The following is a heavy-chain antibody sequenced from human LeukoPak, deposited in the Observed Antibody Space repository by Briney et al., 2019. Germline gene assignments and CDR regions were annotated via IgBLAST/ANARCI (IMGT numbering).Heavy chain of an antibody. V-gene: IGHV4-59*01. CDR3: ARAQQWLVPNFDY. J-gene: IGHJ4*02. CDR1: GGSISSYY. CDR2: IYYSGNT. D-gene: IGHD6-19*01. Sequence: SETLSLTCTVSGGSISSYYWNWIRQPPGKGLEWIGYIYYSGNTNYNPSLKSRVTISVDTSKNQFSLNLTSVTAADTAVYYCARAQQWLVPNFDYWGQGTLVTVSS.